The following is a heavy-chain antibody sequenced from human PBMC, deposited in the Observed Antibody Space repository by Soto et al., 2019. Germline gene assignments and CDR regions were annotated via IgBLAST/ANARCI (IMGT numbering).Heavy chain of an antibody. D-gene: IGHD1-26*01. CDR2: ITGGSNT. V-gene: IGHV3-23*01. Sequence: LRLSCAASGFTFSTYTINWFRLAPGKGLEWVSAITGGSNTYYADSVKGRFTISRDNSKKTLYLQMNSLRVEDTAVYYCAKGSGSHYDYFDHWGRGTLVTVSS. CDR1: GFTFSTYT. J-gene: IGHJ4*02. CDR3: AKGSGSHYDYFDH.